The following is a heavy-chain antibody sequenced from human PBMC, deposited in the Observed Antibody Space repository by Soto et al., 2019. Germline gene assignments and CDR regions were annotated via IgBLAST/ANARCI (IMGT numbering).Heavy chain of an antibody. V-gene: IGHV3-48*01. CDR2: ISSSSSTI. J-gene: IGHJ4*02. D-gene: IGHD3-16*02. CDR3: ARERDYIWGSYRPFDY. Sequence: GGSLRLSCAASGFTFSSYSMNWVRQAPGKGLEWVSYISSSSSTIYYADSVKGRFTISRDNAKNSLYLQMNSLRAEDTAVYYCARERDYIWGSYRPFDYWGQGTLVTVSS. CDR1: GFTFSSYS.